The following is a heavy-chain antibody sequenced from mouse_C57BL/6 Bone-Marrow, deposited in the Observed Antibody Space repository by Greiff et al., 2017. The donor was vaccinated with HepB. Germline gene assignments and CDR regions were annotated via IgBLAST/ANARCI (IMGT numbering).Heavy chain of an antibody. V-gene: IGHV5-6*01. Sequence: EVQLQESGGDLVKPEGSLKLSCAASGFTFSSYGMSWVRQTPDKRLEWVATISSGGSYTYYPDSVKGRFTISRDNAKNTLYLQMSSLKSEDTAMYYCARHVPYSAYFDVWGTGTTVTVSS. CDR1: GFTFSSYG. CDR3: ARHVPYSAYFDV. D-gene: IGHD3-1*01. J-gene: IGHJ1*03. CDR2: ISSGGSYT.